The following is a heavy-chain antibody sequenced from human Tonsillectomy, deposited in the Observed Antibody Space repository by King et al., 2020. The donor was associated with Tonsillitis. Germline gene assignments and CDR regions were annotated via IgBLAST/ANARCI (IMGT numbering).Heavy chain of an antibody. CDR3: FSITMSRGFQWWFDP. V-gene: IGHV3-15*01. CDR2: IKSKTDGGTT. J-gene: IGHJ5*02. Sequence: VQLVESGGGLVKPGGSLRLSCAASGFTFSNAWMSWVRQAPGKGLEWVGRIKSKTDGGTTDYAAPVKGRFTISRDDSNNTLYLQMNSLKTEDTAVYYFFSITMSRGFQWWFDPWGQGTLVTVSS. D-gene: IGHD3-10*02. CDR1: GFTFSNAW.